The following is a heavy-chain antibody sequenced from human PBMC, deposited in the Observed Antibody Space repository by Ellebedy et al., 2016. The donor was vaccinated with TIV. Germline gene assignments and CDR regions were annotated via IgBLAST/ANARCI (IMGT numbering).Heavy chain of an antibody. J-gene: IGHJ4*02. CDR3: ATDRRLLGQWLRFLGL. CDR2: FDPEDGET. V-gene: IGHV1-24*01. D-gene: IGHD6-19*01. Sequence: AASVKVSCKVSGYTLTELSMHWVRQAPGKGLEWMGGFDPEDGETIYAQKFQGRVTMTEDTSTDTAYMELSSLRSEDTAVYYCATDRRLLGQWLRFLGLWGQGTLVTVSS. CDR1: GYTLTELS.